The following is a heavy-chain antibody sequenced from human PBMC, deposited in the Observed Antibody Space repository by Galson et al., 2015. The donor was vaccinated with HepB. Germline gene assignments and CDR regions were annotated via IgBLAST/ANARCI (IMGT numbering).Heavy chain of an antibody. CDR1: GFTFSNAW. J-gene: IGHJ6*02. D-gene: IGHD3-10*01. Sequence: SLRLSCAASGFTFSNAWMSWVRQAPGKGLEWVGRIKSKSDGGSTDYAAPVKGRFTISRDDSKIMLYLQMNSLKTEDTAVYYCTTHGPTELLWFGESNYYYPMDVWGQGTTVTVSS. V-gene: IGHV3-15*01. CDR3: TTHGPTELLWFGESNYYYPMDV. CDR2: IKSKSDGGST.